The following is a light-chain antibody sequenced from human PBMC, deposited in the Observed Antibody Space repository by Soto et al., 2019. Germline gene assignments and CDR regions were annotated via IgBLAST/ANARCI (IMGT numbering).Light chain of an antibody. V-gene: IGKV3-20*01. CDR3: QQYSSSPYIT. CDR1: QSVSSSY. CDR2: GAS. J-gene: IGKJ3*01. Sequence: EIVLTQSPGTLSLSPGERATLSCRASQSVSSSYLAWYQQKPGQAPRLLIYGASSRATGIPDRFSGSGSGTDFTLTISRLEPEDFAVYYCQQYSSSPYITFGPGTKVDIK.